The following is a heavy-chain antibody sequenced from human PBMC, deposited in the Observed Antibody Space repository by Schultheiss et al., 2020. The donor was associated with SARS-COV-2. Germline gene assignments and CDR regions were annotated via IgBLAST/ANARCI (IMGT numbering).Heavy chain of an antibody. V-gene: IGHV4-59*10. Sequence: GSLRLSCAVYGGSFSGYYWSWIRQPAGKGLEWIGRIYTSGSTNYSPSLESRVTISMDTSKNQFSLKLSSVTAADTAVYYCARGGLGRIWTRYYHYGMDVWGQGTTVTVSS. J-gene: IGHJ6*02. CDR2: IYTSGST. CDR1: GGSFSGYY. CDR3: ARGGLGRIWTRYYHYGMDV. D-gene: IGHD2-15*01.